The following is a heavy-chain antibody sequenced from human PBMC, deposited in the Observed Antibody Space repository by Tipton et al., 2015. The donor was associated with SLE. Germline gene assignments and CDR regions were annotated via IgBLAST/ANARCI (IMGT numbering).Heavy chain of an antibody. Sequence: QSGAEVKKPGSSVKVSCKASGGTFSSYAISWVRQAPGQGLEWMGGIIPIFGTANYAQKFQGRVTITTDESTSTAYMELSSLRSEDTAVYYCARGRSPYDSSGYYFDYWGQGTLVTVSS. CDR1: GGTFSSYA. D-gene: IGHD3-22*01. CDR3: ARGRSPYDSSGYYFDY. J-gene: IGHJ4*02. V-gene: IGHV1-69*05. CDR2: IIPIFGTA.